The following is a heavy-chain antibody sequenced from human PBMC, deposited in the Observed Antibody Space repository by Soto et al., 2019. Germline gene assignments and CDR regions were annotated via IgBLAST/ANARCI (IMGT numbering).Heavy chain of an antibody. J-gene: IGHJ6*01. D-gene: IGHD3-16*01. CDR1: GGSISSSTYY. Sequence: SETLSLTCTVSGGSISSSTYYWGWIRQPPGKGLEWIGSFYYSGSTDYNPSLKSRVTISVDTSKNQFSLNLSSVTAADTGVYYCAIKLGGNYFGMDVCGHGTSVTV. CDR2: FYYSGST. V-gene: IGHV4-39*01. CDR3: AIKLGGNYFGMDV.